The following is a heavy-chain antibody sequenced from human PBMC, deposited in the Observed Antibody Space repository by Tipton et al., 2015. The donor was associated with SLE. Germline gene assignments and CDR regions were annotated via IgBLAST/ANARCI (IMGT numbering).Heavy chain of an antibody. CDR3: ARLVNYYDRGAFDI. Sequence: TLSLTCTVSGGSISSGSYYWSWIRQPAGKGLEWIGHIYTSGSTNYNPSLKSRVTISVDTSKNQFSLKLSSVTAADTAVYYCARLVNYYDRGAFDIWGQGTMVTVSS. J-gene: IGHJ3*02. V-gene: IGHV4-61*09. CDR2: IYTSGST. D-gene: IGHD3-22*01. CDR1: GGSISSGSYY.